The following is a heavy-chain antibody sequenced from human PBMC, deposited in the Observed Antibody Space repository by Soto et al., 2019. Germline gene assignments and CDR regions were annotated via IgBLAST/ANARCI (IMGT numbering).Heavy chain of an antibody. CDR1: GGIFSRYA. D-gene: IGHD3-22*01. V-gene: IGHV1-69*13. J-gene: IGHJ4*02. Sequence: GASVKVSCKASGGIFSRYALNWVRQAPGQGPEWMGGIVPMFGKPNYAQKFQGRVTITADEVTSTAYLELSSLRSEDTAVYYCARGVDNDISSYYFFFGGKGTRVTVSS. CDR3: ARGVDNDISSYYFFF. CDR2: IVPMFGKP.